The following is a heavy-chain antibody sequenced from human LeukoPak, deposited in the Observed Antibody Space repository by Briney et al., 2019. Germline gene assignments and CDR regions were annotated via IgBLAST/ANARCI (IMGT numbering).Heavy chain of an antibody. CDR1: GGSITSYY. D-gene: IGHD3-22*01. CDR3: ARHYYDSSGYLDY. V-gene: IGHV4-59*01. CDR2: IHYSGST. J-gene: IGHJ4*02. Sequence: PSETLSLTCSVSGGSITSYYWSWIRQPPGKGLEWIGYIHYSGSTNYNPSLKSRVTISVDTSKNQFSLKLSSVTAADTAVYYCARHYYDSSGYLDYWGQGTLVTVSS.